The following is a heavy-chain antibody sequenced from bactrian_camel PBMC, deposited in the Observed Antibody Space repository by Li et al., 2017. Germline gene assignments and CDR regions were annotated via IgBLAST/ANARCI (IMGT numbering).Heavy chain of an antibody. CDR1: GFTFRTAA. Sequence: VQLVESGGGLVQPGGSLTLSCVASGFTFRTAAMSWVRQAPGKGLEWVSTLSPHGSSTTYTTTYADSVKGRFTISRDIAMNTLYLQLNALKTEDTAVYYCVRGRSGATISSQLRSRGTQVTVS. CDR2: LSPHGSSTT. D-gene: IGHD4*01. J-gene: IGHJ4*01. V-gene: IGHV3S2*01.